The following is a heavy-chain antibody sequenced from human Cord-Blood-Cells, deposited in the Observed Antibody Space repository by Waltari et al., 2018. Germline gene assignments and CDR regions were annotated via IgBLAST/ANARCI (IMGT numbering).Heavy chain of an antibody. CDR1: GGSFSGYY. CDR3: ARGPNHYYGSGSYFDY. CDR2: YNHSGST. Sequence: QVQLQQWGAGLLKPSETLSLTCAVYGGSFSGYYWSWIRQPPGKGLEWIGEYNHSGSTNYNPSLKSRVTISVDTSKNQFSLKLSSVTAADTAVYYCARGPNHYYGSGSYFDYWGQGTLVTVSS. J-gene: IGHJ4*02. D-gene: IGHD3-10*01. V-gene: IGHV4-34*01.